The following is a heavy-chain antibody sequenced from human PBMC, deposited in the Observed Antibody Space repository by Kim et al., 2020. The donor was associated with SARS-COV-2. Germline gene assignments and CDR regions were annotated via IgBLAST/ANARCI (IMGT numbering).Heavy chain of an antibody. J-gene: IGHJ2*01. CDR1: GGSISSYY. D-gene: IGHD4-17*01. CDR2: IYYSGST. CDR3: ARALYGDLRNWYVAL. V-gene: IGHV4-59*08. Sequence: SETLYLTCTVSGGSISSYYWSWIRQPPGKGLEWIGYIYYSGSTHYNPSLKSRLTISVDTSKNQFSLKLSSVTAADTAVYYCARALYGDLRNWYVALWGRG.